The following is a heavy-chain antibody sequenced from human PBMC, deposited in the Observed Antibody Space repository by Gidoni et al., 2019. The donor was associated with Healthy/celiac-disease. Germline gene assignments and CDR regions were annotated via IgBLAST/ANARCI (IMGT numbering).Heavy chain of an antibody. J-gene: IGHJ4*02. Sequence: QVQLVESGGGVVQHGRSLRLSCADSGFTFSSYGMHWVRQVPGKGLEWVAVISYDGSNKYYADSVKGRFTISRDNSKNTLYLQMNSLRAEDTAVYYCAKGRGIVGAWDPRDYWGQGTLVTVSS. CDR3: AKGRGIVGAWDPRDY. V-gene: IGHV3-30*18. CDR1: GFTFSSYG. CDR2: ISYDGSNK. D-gene: IGHD1-26*01.